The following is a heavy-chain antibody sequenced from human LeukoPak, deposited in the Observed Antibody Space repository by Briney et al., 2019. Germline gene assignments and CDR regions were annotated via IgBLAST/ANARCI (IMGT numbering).Heavy chain of an antibody. J-gene: IGHJ5*02. CDR1: GGSISSSSYY. V-gene: IGHV4-39*01. Sequence: SETLSLTCTVSGGSISSSSYYWGWIRQPPGKGLEWIGNIYYSGSTYYNPSLKSRVTISVDTSKNQFSLKLSSVTAADTAVYYCARHGIVVGRQALGEFDPWGQGTLVTVSS. CDR3: ARHGIVVGRQALGEFDP. CDR2: IYYSGST. D-gene: IGHD2-2*01.